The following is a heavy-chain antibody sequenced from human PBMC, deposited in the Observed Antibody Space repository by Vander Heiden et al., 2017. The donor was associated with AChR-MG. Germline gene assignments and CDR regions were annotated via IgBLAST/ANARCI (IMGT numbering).Heavy chain of an antibody. D-gene: IGHD3-22*01. Sequence: HVQLQQCGAGLFKPSETLSLTFSVYGGSFSCYYWSWIRQPPGKGLEWIGEINHSGSTNYNPSLKSRVTISVDTSKNQFSLKLSSVTAADTAVYYCARVIWTTPSYYDSSGSPKAFDIWGQGTMVTVSS. CDR2: INHSGST. V-gene: IGHV4-34*01. J-gene: IGHJ3*02. CDR1: GGSFSCYY. CDR3: ARVIWTTPSYYDSSGSPKAFDI.